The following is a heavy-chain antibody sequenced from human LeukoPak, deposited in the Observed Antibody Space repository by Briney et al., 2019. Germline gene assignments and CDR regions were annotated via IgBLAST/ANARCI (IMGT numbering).Heavy chain of an antibody. V-gene: IGHV4-59*02. CDR3: ARGFHEPFDR. CDR1: GASVSGSH. CDR2: VDYNGST. J-gene: IGHJ5*02. D-gene: IGHD2-21*01. Sequence: SETLSLTCTVSGASVSGSHWNWIRQSPGKGLEWIANVDYNGSTKYNPSLRGRGTMSLDTSKNQFYLKLESVTAADTARYYCARGFHEPFDRWGQRTLVTVSS.